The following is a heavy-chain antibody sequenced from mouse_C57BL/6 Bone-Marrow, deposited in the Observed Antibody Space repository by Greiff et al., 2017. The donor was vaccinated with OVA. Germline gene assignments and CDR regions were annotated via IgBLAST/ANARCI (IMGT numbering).Heavy chain of an antibody. D-gene: IGHD2-1*01. J-gene: IGHJ2*01. CDR2: IYPKSGST. CDR1: GYTFTSYW. V-gene: IGHV1-64*01. Sequence: QVQLQQSGAELVKPGASVKLSCKASGYTFTSYWMHWVKQRPGQGLEWIGMIYPKSGSTNYNEKFKGKATLTAVTSSSTAYMQLSSLTSEDSAVYYCATSRANYDDDYWGQGTTLTVSS. CDR3: ATSRANYDDDY.